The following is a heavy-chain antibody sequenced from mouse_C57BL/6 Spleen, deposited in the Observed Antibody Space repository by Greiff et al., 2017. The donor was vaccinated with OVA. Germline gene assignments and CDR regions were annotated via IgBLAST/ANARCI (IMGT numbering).Heavy chain of an antibody. CDR2: INYDGSST. CDR3: ARSYYGYDY. J-gene: IGHJ2*01. CDR1: GFTFSDYY. V-gene: IGHV5-16*01. Sequence: EVMLVESEGGLVQPGSSMKLSCTASGFTFSDYYMAWVRPVPEKGLEWVANINYDGSSTYYLDSLKSRFIISRDNAKNIRYLQMSSLKSEDTATYYCARSYYGYDYWGQGTTLTVSS. D-gene: IGHD2-9*01.